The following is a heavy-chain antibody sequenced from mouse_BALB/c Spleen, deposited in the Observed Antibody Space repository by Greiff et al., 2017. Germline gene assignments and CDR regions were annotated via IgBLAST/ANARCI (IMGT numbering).Heavy chain of an antibody. CDR2: ISSGCST. CDR3: AAPLYYDYAWFAY. Sequence: EVKVVESGGGLVKPGGSLKLSCAASGFSFSSYAMSWVRQTPEKRLEWVASISSGCSTYYPDSVKGRFTISRDNARNILYLQMSSLRSEDTAMYYCAAPLYYDYAWFAYWGQGTLVTVSA. V-gene: IGHV5-6-5*01. CDR1: GFSFSSYA. D-gene: IGHD2-4*01. J-gene: IGHJ3*01.